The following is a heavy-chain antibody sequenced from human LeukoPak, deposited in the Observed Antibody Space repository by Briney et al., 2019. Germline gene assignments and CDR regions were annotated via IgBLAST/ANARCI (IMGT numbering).Heavy chain of an antibody. Sequence: GRSLRLSCAASGFTFSDYGMHWVRQAPGKGLEWVAVTSHDGRNNLYAESGKGRFTISRDNSKNTLYLQMNSLRAEDTAVYYCASTFGYSYGRGPYYFDYWGQGTLVTVSS. CDR3: ASTFGYSYGRGPYYFDY. CDR1: GFTFSDYG. V-gene: IGHV3-30*03. J-gene: IGHJ4*02. CDR2: TSHDGRNN. D-gene: IGHD5-18*01.